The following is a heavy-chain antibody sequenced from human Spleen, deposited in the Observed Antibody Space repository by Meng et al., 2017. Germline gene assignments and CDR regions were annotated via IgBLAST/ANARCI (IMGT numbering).Heavy chain of an antibody. D-gene: IGHD3-22*01. CDR1: GGSISSSNW. CDR2: IYHSGST. J-gene: IGHJ4*02. V-gene: IGHV4-4*02. CDR3: ARLILDSSGYYYIMDY. Sequence: QVPLQEAGPGLVKPSGTLSLTCGVSGGSISSSNWWTWVRQPPGKGLEWIGEIYHSGSTNYSPSLKSRVTLSVDKSKNQFSLKLRSVTAADTAVYYCARLILDSSGYYYIMDYWGQGTLVTVSS.